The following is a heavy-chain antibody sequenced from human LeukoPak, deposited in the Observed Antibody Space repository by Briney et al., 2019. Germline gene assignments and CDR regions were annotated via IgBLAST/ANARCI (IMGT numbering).Heavy chain of an antibody. CDR3: ASGTGYSSGWYVAWWFDP. V-gene: IGHV4-34*01. Sequence: PSETLSLTCAVYGWSFSGYYWSWIRQPPGKGLEWIGEINHSGSTNYNPSLKSRVTISVDTSKNQFSLKLSSVTAADTAVHYCASGTGYSSGWYVAWWFDPWGQGTLVTVSS. J-gene: IGHJ5*02. CDR1: GWSFSGYY. CDR2: INHSGST. D-gene: IGHD6-19*01.